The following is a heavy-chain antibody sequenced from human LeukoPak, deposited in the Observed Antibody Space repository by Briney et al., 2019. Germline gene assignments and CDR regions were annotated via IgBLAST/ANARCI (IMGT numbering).Heavy chain of an antibody. J-gene: IGHJ4*02. CDR2: ISYDESNK. D-gene: IGHD6-19*01. V-gene: IGHV3-30*03. CDR3: ALRLGHSSGWYED. CDR1: GFTFSSYG. Sequence: GGSLRLSCAASGFTFSSYGMHWVRQAPGKGLEWVAVISYDESNKYYADSVKGRFAISRDNSKNTLYLQMNSLRAEDTAVYYCALRLGHSSGWYEDWGQGTLVTVSS.